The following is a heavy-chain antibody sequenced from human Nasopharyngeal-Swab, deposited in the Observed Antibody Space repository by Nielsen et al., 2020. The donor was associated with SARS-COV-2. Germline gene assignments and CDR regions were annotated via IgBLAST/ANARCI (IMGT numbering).Heavy chain of an antibody. CDR1: GFTFSSYA. Sequence: GESLKVSCAASGFTFSSYAMHWVRQAPGKRLEWVAVISYDGSNKYYADSVKGRFTISRDNSKNTLYLQMNSLRAEDTAVYYCARPYSGSYWSYFDYWGQGTLVTVSS. CDR3: ARPYSGSYWSYFDY. D-gene: IGHD1-26*01. V-gene: IGHV3-30-3*01. CDR2: ISYDGSNK. J-gene: IGHJ4*02.